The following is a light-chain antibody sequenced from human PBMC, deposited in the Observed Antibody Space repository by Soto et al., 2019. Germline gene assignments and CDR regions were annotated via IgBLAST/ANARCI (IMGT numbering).Light chain of an antibody. Sequence: QSVLTQPPSVSGTPGQRVIIPCSGSTSNIGNNPVNWYQHLPGTAPKLLIYGSDRRPPGVPDRFSGSKSGTSGSLAISGLRSEDEADYYCVAWDDSLAGYVFGTGTKLTVL. CDR3: VAWDDSLAGYV. J-gene: IGLJ1*01. V-gene: IGLV1-44*01. CDR2: GSD. CDR1: TSNIGNNP.